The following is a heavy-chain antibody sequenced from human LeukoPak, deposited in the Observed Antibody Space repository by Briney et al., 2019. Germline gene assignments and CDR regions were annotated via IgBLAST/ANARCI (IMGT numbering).Heavy chain of an antibody. Sequence: GGSLRLSCAASGFTFSGYSMNWVRQAPGKGLEWVSYISSSSSTIYYADSVKGRFTISRDNAKNSLYLQMNSLRAEDTAVYYCARAKGRKLLLNTLNWFDPWGQGTLVTVSS. CDR3: ARAKGRKLLLNTLNWFDP. J-gene: IGHJ5*02. CDR2: ISSSSSTI. D-gene: IGHD2-15*01. V-gene: IGHV3-48*04. CDR1: GFTFSGYS.